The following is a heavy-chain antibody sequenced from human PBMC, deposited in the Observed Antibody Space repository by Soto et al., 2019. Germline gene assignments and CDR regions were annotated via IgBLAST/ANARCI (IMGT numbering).Heavy chain of an antibody. CDR1: GGSISSYY. D-gene: IGHD3-22*01. Sequence: PSETLSLTCTVSGGSISSYYWSWIRQPPGKGLEWIGYIYYSGSTNYNPSLKSRVTISVDTSKNQFSLKLSSVTAADTAVYYCARRRYYDESWGQGTLVTVSS. CDR3: ARRRYYDES. V-gene: IGHV4-59*08. CDR2: IYYSGST. J-gene: IGHJ4*02.